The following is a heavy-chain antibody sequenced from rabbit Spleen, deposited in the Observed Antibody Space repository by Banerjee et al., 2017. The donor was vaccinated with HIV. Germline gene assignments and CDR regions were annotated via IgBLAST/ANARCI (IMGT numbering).Heavy chain of an antibody. CDR2: IHAGTKNNI. Sequence: VESGGDLVKPGASLTLTCTASGVSFSAGYYMCWVRQAPGKGLEWIACIHAGTKNNIYDANWAKGRFTISKTSSTTVTLQMTSLTVADTATYFCARFYAGYGDFGYASMWGPGTLVTVS. J-gene: IGHJ4*01. V-gene: IGHV1S40*01. CDR3: ARFYAGYGDFGYASM. CDR1: GVSFSAGYY. D-gene: IGHD7-1*01.